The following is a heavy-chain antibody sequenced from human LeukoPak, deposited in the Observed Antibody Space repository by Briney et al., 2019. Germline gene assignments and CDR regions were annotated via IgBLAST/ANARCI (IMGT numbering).Heavy chain of an antibody. J-gene: IGHJ4*02. V-gene: IGHV3-23*01. CDR2: ISGSGGST. Sequence: GGSLRLSCAASGFTFSSYAMSWVRQAPGKGLEWVSTISGSGGSTYYADSVKGRFTISRDNSKNTMYLQMNSLRVEDTAVYYCAKSIRWKGFDSWGQGALVAVSS. CDR1: GFTFSSYA. CDR3: AKSIRWKGFDS. D-gene: IGHD4-23*01.